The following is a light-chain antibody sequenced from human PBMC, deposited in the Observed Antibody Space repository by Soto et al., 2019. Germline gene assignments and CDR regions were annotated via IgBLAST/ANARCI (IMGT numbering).Light chain of an antibody. CDR2: GTS. J-gene: IGKJ5*01. CDR3: QRYGSSPLIT. Sequence: EIVLTQSPGTLSLSPGERATLSCRAGQSFNSIYLAWYQQRPGQAPRLLIYGTSSRATGIPDRFSGSGSGTDFTLTISRLEPEDFAVYFCQRYGSSPLITFGQGTRLEIK. CDR1: QSFNSIY. V-gene: IGKV3-20*01.